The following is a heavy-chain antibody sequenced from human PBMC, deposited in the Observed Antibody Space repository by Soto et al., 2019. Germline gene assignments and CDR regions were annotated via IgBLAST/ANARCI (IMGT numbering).Heavy chain of an antibody. CDR1: GGSFSGYY. CDR2: INHSGST. Sequence: QVQLQQWGAGLLKPSETLSLTCAVYGGSFSGYYWSWIRQPPGKGLEWIGEINHSGSTNYNPSLKSRVTISVDTSKNQFSLKLSSVTAADTAVYYCARGFPRVARCSGGSCYSGLGFDYWGQGTLVTVSS. CDR3: ARGFPRVARCSGGSCYSGLGFDY. D-gene: IGHD2-15*01. V-gene: IGHV4-34*01. J-gene: IGHJ4*02.